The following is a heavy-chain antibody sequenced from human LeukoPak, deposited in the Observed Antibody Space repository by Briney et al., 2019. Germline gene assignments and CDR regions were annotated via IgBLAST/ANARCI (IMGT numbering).Heavy chain of an antibody. CDR1: GFTFSSYT. CDR3: ARGGQGYDLNWFDP. Sequence: GRSLRLSCAASGFTFSSYTIHWVRQAPGKGLEWVTIISYDGSNKYYADSVKGRFTISRDNSKNTLYLQMNSLRAEDTAVYYCARGGQGYDLNWFDPWGQGTLVTVSS. CDR2: ISYDGSNK. V-gene: IGHV3-30-3*01. J-gene: IGHJ5*02. D-gene: IGHD3-3*01.